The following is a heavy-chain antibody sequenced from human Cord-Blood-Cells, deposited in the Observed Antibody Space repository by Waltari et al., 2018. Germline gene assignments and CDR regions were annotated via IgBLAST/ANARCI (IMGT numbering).Heavy chain of an antibody. CDR1: GYTFTGYY. Sequence: QVQLVQPGAGVKKPGASVKVPCKASGYTFTGYYMHWVRQAPGKGLGWMGWNNPNSGGTNYAQKVQGRVTMTRDTSISTAYMELSRLRSDDTAVYYCARDWLRGDYWGQGTLVTVSS. D-gene: IGHD5-18*01. V-gene: IGHV1-2*02. J-gene: IGHJ4*02. CDR3: ARDWLRGDY. CDR2: NNPNSGGT.